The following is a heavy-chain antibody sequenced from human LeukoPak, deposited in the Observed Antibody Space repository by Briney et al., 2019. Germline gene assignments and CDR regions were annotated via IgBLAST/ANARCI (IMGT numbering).Heavy chain of an antibody. CDR3: AGAPIDHYFDY. J-gene: IGHJ4*02. CDR2: ILYSGST. CDR1: GGSISSYY. V-gene: IGHV4-59*01. Sequence: SETLSLTCTVSGGSISSYYWSWIRQPPGKGLERIGYILYSGSTYYNPSLRSRVTISVDTPKSQFSLKLSSVTAADTAVYYCAGAPIDHYFDYWGQGILVTVSS.